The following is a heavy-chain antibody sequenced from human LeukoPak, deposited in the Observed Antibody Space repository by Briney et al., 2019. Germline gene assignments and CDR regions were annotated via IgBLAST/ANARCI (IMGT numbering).Heavy chain of an antibody. Sequence: GGSLRLSCAASGFSLSSYSMDWFRQTPGKGLEWSSYISSSSNTIYYADSVEGRFTISRDNAKNTLYLQMNNLRAEDSAVYFCARDINYCTPTLCHRNWFDPWGQGTLVTVSS. CDR3: ARDINYCTPTLCHRNWFDP. V-gene: IGHV3-48*01. CDR2: ISSSSNTI. CDR1: GFSLSSYS. J-gene: IGHJ5*02. D-gene: IGHD2-8*01.